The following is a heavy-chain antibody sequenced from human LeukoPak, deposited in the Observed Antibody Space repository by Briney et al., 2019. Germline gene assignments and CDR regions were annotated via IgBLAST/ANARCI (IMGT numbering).Heavy chain of an antibody. V-gene: IGHV1-18*01. CDR1: GYTFTSYG. Sequence: ASVKVSCKASGYTFTSYGISWVRQAPGRGLEWMGWISAYNGNTNYAQKLQGRVTMTTDTSTSTAYMELRSLRSDDTAVYYCARRDSSSRSDAFDIWGQGTMVTVSS. CDR2: ISAYNGNT. CDR3: ARRDSSSRSDAFDI. D-gene: IGHD6-13*01. J-gene: IGHJ3*02.